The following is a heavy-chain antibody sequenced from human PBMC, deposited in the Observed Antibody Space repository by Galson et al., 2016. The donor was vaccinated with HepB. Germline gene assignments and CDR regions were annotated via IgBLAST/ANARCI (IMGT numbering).Heavy chain of an antibody. CDR1: GESFSGYY. CDR2: INHRGGA. J-gene: IGHJ6*02. Sequence: SETLSLTCAVYGESFSGYYWSWVRQPPGKGLEWIGEINHRGGASYNPSLKSRVTISEDTSKNQFSLKLNSVTAADTAVYYCARGQTPPLPTAIRGRRFYYHGMDFWGQGTTVTVSS. CDR3: ARGQTPPLPTAIRGRRFYYHGMDF. D-gene: IGHD2-2*02. V-gene: IGHV4-34*01.